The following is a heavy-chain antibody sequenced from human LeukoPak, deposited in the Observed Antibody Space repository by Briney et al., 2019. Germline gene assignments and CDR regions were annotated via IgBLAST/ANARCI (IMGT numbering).Heavy chain of an antibody. CDR1: GFTVSSNY. CDR3: NTLGSYIGDY. CDR2: IKTKTDGETT. J-gene: IGHJ4*02. V-gene: IGHV3-15*01. D-gene: IGHD1-26*01. Sequence: PGGSLRLSCAASGFTVSSNYMSWVRQAPGKGLEWVGRIKTKTDGETTDYAAPVKGRFTISRDDSKSTLYLQMNSLKTEDTAVYYCNTLGSYIGDYWGQGTLVTVSS.